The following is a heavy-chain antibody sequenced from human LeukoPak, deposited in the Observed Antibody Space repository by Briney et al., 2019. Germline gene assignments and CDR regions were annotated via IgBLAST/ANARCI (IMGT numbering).Heavy chain of an antibody. V-gene: IGHV3-23*01. CDR2: ISGSGGST. J-gene: IGHJ4*02. Sequence: GGSLRLSCAASGFTFSSYAMSWVRQARGKGLEWVSAISGSGGSTYYAGSVRGRFTIPRENSKNALSLQMNSLRAEGTAVYYCAKLMGYFDCLVFGGQGTLVTVSS. CDR3: AKLMGYFDCLVF. CDR1: GFTFSSYA. D-gene: IGHD3-9*01.